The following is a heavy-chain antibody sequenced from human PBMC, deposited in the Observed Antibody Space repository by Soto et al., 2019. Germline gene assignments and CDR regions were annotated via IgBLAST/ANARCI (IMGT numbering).Heavy chain of an antibody. CDR3: ARDRPHADTIFGVVSGRGSGMDV. Sequence: SETLSLTCTVYGGSISSGDYYWSWIRQPPGKGLEWIGYIYYNGSTYYNPSLKSRVTISVDTSKNQFSLKLSSVTAADTAVYYCARDRPHADTIFGVVSGRGSGMDVWGQGTTVTVSS. V-gene: IGHV4-30-4*01. CDR1: GGSISSGDYY. D-gene: IGHD3-3*01. CDR2: IYYNGST. J-gene: IGHJ6*02.